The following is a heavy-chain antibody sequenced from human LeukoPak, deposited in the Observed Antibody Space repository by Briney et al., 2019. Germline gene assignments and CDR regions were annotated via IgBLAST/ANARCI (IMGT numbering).Heavy chain of an antibody. V-gene: IGHV3-30*02. CDR1: GCTLSGAA. D-gene: IGHD2-8*02. J-gene: IGHJ4*02. Sequence: GGSLRLSCAPSGCTLSGAAMCWVRQGPGKGLEWVAYIAHHGNNKYYADSVKGRFTISRYNSKGSLYLQMNSLRADATAVYYFAKASSWSCFDCGQGTLVRVSS. CDR3: AKASSWSCFD. CDR2: IAHHGNNK.